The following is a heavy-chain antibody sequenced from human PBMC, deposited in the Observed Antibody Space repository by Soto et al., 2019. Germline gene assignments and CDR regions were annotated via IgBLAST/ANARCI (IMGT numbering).Heavy chain of an antibody. Sequence: QVQLAESGGGVVQPGRSLRLSCVASGFTFNAYAMHWVRQAPGKGLEWVAVLSYDGNSEYYADSVKARFIISRDNSKNTLFLQMNSLRAEDTAVYYCVRGRGEGKYDSVVHAFDIWGQGTMVTVSS. CDR2: LSYDGNSE. V-gene: IGHV3-30-3*01. J-gene: IGHJ3*02. CDR1: GFTFNAYA. CDR3: VRGRGEGKYDSVVHAFDI. D-gene: IGHD3-16*01.